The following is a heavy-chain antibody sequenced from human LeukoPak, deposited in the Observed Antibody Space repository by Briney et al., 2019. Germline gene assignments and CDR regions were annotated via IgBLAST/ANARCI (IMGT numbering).Heavy chain of an antibody. J-gene: IGHJ3*02. D-gene: IGHD6-19*01. Sequence: SETLSLTCTVSGGSISSYYWSWIRQPPGKGMEWIGYIYYSGSTNYNPSLKSRVTISVDTSKNQFSLKLSSVTAADTAVYYWARRGLVRAAFDIRGQGTMVTVSS. CDR2: IYYSGST. CDR1: GGSISSYY. V-gene: IGHV4-59*08. CDR3: ARRGLVRAAFDI.